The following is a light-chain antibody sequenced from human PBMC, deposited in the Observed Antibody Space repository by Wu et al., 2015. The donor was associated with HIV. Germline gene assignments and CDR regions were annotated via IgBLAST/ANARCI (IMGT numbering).Light chain of an antibody. CDR2: AAS. Sequence: DIQMTQSPSSLSASVGDKVTITCRASQDIRNSVAWLQQRPGQAPKLLMYAASTLESGVPSRFSGTGYGTDFTLTISGLQPDDFATYYCQQHSSIPYSFGQGIRLDIK. J-gene: IGKJ2*03. V-gene: IGKV1-NL1*01. CDR3: QQHSSIPYS. CDR1: QDIRNS.